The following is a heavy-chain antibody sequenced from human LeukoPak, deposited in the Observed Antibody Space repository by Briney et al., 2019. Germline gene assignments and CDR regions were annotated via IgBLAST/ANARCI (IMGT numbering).Heavy chain of an antibody. D-gene: IGHD4-11*01. CDR1: GFTFSSYA. CDR2: ISGSGGST. J-gene: IGHJ5*02. Sequence: PGGSLRLSCAASGFTFSSYAMSWVRQAPGKGLEWVSAISGSGGSTYYADSVKGRFTISRDNSKNTLYLQMNSLRAEGTAVYYCAKLPLQDYRGNWFDPWGQGTLVTVSS. V-gene: IGHV3-23*01. CDR3: AKLPLQDYRGNWFDP.